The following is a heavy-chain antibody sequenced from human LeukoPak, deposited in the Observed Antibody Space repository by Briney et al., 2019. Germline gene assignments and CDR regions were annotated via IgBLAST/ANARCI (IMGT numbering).Heavy chain of an antibody. CDR3: ARDGTYSSSWYGWFDP. CDR2: ISAYNGNT. V-gene: IGHV1-18*01. CDR1: GYTFTSYG. Sequence: ASVKVSCKASGYTFTSYGISWVRQAPGQGLEWMGWISAYNGNTNYAQKLQGRVTMTTDTSTSTAYMELRSLRSDDTAVYYCARDGTYSSSWYGWFDPWGQGTLVTVSS. D-gene: IGHD6-13*01. J-gene: IGHJ5*02.